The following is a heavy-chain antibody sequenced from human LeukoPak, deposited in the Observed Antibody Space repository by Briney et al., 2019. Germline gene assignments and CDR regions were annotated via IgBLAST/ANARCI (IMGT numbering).Heavy chain of an antibody. CDR2: INPNSGGT. V-gene: IGHV1-2*02. Sequence: ASVKVSCKASGYTFTGYYMHWVRQAPGQGLEWMGWINPNSGGTNYAQKFQGRVTITRNTSISTAYMELSSLRSEDTAVYYCARGADYDILTGYYPRNYYMDVWGKGTTVTVSS. D-gene: IGHD3-9*01. CDR1: GYTFTGYY. CDR3: ARGADYDILTGYYPRNYYMDV. J-gene: IGHJ6*03.